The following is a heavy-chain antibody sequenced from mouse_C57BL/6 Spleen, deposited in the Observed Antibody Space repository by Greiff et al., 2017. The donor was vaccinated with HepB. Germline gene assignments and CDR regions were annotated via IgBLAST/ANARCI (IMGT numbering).Heavy chain of an antibody. J-gene: IGHJ1*03. CDR1: GFTFSDYG. V-gene: IGHV5-17*01. Sequence: EVQLVESGGGLVKPGGSLKLSCAASGFTFSDYGMHWVRQAPEKGLEWVAYISSGSSTIYYADTVKGRFTISRDNAKNTLFLQMTSLRSEDTAMYYCARREYGSSSWYFDVWGTGTTVTVSS. D-gene: IGHD1-1*01. CDR2: ISSGSSTI. CDR3: ARREYGSSSWYFDV.